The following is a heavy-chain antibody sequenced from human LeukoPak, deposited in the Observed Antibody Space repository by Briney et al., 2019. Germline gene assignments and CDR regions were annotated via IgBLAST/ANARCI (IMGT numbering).Heavy chain of an antibody. Sequence: SETLSLTCTVSGGSISSGGYYWSWIRQHPGKGLEWIGYIYYSGSTYYNPSLKSRLTISVDTSKNQFSLKLSSVTAADTAVYYCARVVRITMVRGIIRYFDLWGRGTLVTVSS. J-gene: IGHJ2*01. V-gene: IGHV4-31*03. D-gene: IGHD3-10*01. CDR1: GGSISSGGYY. CDR3: ARVVRITMVRGIIRYFDL. CDR2: IYYSGST.